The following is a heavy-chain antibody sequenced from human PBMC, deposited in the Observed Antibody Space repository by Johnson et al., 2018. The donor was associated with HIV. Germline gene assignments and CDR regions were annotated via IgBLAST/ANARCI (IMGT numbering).Heavy chain of an antibody. Sequence: VHLVESGGGAVRPGGSLRLSCVVSGFTFEDYGMSWVRQGPGKGLEWVSGIDWNGGSTGYADSVKGRFTIARDNAKKSLCLQMNSLRAEETAVYYCVREEGNDILTRGDAFDIWGQGTLVTVSS. J-gene: IGHJ3*02. D-gene: IGHD3-9*01. V-gene: IGHV3-20*04. CDR2: IDWNGGST. CDR3: VREEGNDILTRGDAFDI. CDR1: GFTFEDYG.